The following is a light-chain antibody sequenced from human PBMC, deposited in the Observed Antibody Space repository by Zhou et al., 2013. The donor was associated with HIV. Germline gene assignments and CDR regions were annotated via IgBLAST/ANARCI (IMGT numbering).Light chain of an antibody. V-gene: IGKV3-15*01. Sequence: EIVMTQSPDTLSVSPGERATLSCRASQSVSSNLAWYQQRPGQAPRLLMYATSTRATGIPARFSGSGSGTEFTLTISSLQSEDFAVYYCQQYNNWPPYSFGQGTKVEIK. CDR3: QQYNNWPPYS. J-gene: IGKJ2*03. CDR1: QSVSSN. CDR2: ATS.